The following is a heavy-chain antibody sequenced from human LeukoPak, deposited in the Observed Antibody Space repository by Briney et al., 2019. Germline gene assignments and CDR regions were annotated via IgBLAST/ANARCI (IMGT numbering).Heavy chain of an antibody. CDR2: ITTIGGNT. CDR3: AKGNGYSYGRYYFDY. CDR1: GFTFSSYA. Sequence: GGSLRLSCAASGFTFSSYAMGWVRQAPGKVLEWVSAITTIGGNTYYADSMKGRFTISRDNSKNTLYLKVNSLRAEDTAVYYCAKGNGYSYGRYYFDYWGQGTLVTVSS. V-gene: IGHV3-23*01. D-gene: IGHD5-18*01. J-gene: IGHJ4*02.